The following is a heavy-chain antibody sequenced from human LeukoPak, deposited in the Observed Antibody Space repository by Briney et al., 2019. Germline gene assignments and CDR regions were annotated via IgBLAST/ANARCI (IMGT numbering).Heavy chain of an antibody. Sequence: GGSLRLSCAASGFTFRSYAMSWVRQAPGKGLEWVSSLSGSHSSTYYADSVKGRFTISRHNSKNTLYLQMNSLRAEDTAVYYCARQTPGLDAFDIWGQGTMVTVSS. V-gene: IGHV3-23*01. CDR2: LSGSHSST. J-gene: IGHJ3*02. CDR1: GFTFRSYA. D-gene: IGHD4-23*01. CDR3: ARQTPGLDAFDI.